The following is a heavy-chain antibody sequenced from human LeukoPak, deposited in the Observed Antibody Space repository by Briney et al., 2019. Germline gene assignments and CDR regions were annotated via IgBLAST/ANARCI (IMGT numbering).Heavy chain of an antibody. V-gene: IGHV3-21*04. CDR3: AKGVRYFDWLSPYYFDY. J-gene: IGHJ4*02. Sequence: GGSLRLSCAASGFTFSSYSMNWVRQAPGKGLEWVSSISSSSSYIYYADSVKGRFTISRDNAKNSLYLQMNSLRAEDTAVYYCAKGVRYFDWLSPYYFDYWGQGTLVTVSS. D-gene: IGHD3-9*01. CDR2: ISSSSSYI. CDR1: GFTFSSYS.